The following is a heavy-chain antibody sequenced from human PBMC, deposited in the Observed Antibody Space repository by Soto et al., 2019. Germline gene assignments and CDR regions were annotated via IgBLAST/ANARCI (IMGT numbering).Heavy chain of an antibody. V-gene: IGHV1-3*01. CDR2: INAGNGNT. D-gene: IGHD3-3*01. Sequence: ASVKVSCKASGHTFTSYAMHWVRQAPGQRLEWMGWINAGNGNTKYSQKFQGRVTITRDTSASTAYMELSSLRSEDTAVYYCARDLGEYYDFWSGYPFSYYYGMDVWGQGTTVTVSS. CDR1: GHTFTSYA. J-gene: IGHJ6*02. CDR3: ARDLGEYYDFWSGYPFSYYYGMDV.